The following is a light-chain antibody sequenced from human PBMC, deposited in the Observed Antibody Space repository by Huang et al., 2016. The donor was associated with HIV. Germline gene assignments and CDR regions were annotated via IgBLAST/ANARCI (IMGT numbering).Light chain of an antibody. CDR3: QQYNNWPGT. Sequence: EIVMTQSPATLSVSPGERATRSCWASQSFSNNLAWYQQKPGQAPRLLIYGASTRATVIPARFSGSGSGTEFTLTISSLQSEDFAVYYCQQYNNWPGTFGQGTKVEIK. CDR2: GAS. J-gene: IGKJ1*01. CDR1: QSFSNN. V-gene: IGKV3-15*01.